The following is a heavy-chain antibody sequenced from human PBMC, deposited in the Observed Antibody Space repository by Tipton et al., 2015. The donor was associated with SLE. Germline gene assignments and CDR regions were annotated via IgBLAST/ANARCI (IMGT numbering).Heavy chain of an antibody. D-gene: IGHD6-19*01. J-gene: IGHJ4*02. Sequence: TLSLTCAVSGYSISSGYYWGWIRQPPGKGLEWIGSIYHSGSTYYNPSLKSRVTISVDTSKNQFSLKLSSVTAADTAVYYCARGAYSSGLKDWGQGTLVTVSS. CDR1: GYSISSGYY. V-gene: IGHV4-38-2*01. CDR2: IYHSGST. CDR3: ARGAYSSGLKD.